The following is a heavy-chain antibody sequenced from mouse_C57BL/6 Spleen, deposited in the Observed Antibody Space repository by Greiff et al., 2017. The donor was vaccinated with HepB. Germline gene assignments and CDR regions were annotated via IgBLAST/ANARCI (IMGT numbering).Heavy chain of an antibody. D-gene: IGHD2-4*01. CDR1: GYTFTDYN. CDR2: INPNNGGT. V-gene: IGHV1-18*01. CDR3: ALYDYDGFAY. Sequence: EVKLVESGPELVKPGASVKIPCKASGYTFTDYNMDWVKQSHGKSLEWIGDINPNNGGTIYNQKFKGKATLTVDKSSSTAYMELRSLTSEDTAVYYCALYDYDGFAYWGQGTLVTVSA. J-gene: IGHJ3*01.